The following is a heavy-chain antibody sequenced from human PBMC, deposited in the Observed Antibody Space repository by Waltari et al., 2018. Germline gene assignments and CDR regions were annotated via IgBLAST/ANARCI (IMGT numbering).Heavy chain of an antibody. J-gene: IGHJ6*02. V-gene: IGHV4-59*08. CDR1: GGSISSYY. D-gene: IGHD3-10*01. CDR2: IYYSGST. Sequence: QVQLQESGPGLVKPSETLSLTCTVSGGSISSYYWSWIRQPPGKGLEWIGYIYYSGSTNYNPSLKSRVTIAVDTSKSQFSLKVSSVTAADTAVYYCARRESSSGYYGMDVWGQGTTVTVSS. CDR3: ARRESSSGYYGMDV.